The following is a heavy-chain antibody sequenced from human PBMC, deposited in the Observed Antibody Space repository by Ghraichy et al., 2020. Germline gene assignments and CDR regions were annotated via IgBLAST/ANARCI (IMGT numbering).Heavy chain of an antibody. V-gene: IGHV3-9*01. Sequence: ALRLSCAASGFTFDDYAMHWVRQAPGKGLEWVSGISWNSGSIGYADSVKGRFTISRDNAKNSLYLQMNSLRAEDTALYYCAKGEYSSGWYGGYWGQGTLVTVSS. J-gene: IGHJ4*02. D-gene: IGHD6-19*01. CDR1: GFTFDDYA. CDR2: ISWNSGSI. CDR3: AKGEYSSGWYGGY.